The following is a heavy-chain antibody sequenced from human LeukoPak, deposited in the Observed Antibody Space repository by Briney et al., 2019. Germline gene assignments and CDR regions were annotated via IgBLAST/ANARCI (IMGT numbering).Heavy chain of an antibody. J-gene: IGHJ4*02. CDR2: TSADERIK. D-gene: IGHD1-26*01. CDR1: GFPFNDYV. Sequence: GESLRLSCTVSGFPFNDYVIHWVRQAPGKGLEWVAVTSADERIKIYNDSVRGRFTISRDNSKNTQYLQMNSLRVEDTAVYYCARDPVLGAPDYLDYWGRGTLVSVSS. V-gene: IGHV3-30*03. CDR3: ARDPVLGAPDYLDY.